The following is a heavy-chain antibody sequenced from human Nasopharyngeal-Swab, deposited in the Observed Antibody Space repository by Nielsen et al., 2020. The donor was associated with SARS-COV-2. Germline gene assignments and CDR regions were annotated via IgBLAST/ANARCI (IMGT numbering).Heavy chain of an antibody. D-gene: IGHD2-8*02. V-gene: IGHV3-23*01. Sequence: GGSLRLSCAASGFTFSASGMTWVRMAPGKGLEWVSGISRSGDSVDYGGAGKGRFTTSRDNSRNTVSLQMDSLRVEDTAIYYCVKGSTAPDIWGQGTLVTVSS. J-gene: IGHJ4*02. CDR3: VKGSTAPDI. CDR2: ISRSGDSV. CDR1: GFTFSASG.